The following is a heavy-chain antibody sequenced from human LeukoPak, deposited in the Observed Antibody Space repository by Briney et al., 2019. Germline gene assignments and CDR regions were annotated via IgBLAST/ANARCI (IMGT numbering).Heavy chain of an antibody. J-gene: IGHJ4*02. V-gene: IGHV3-74*01. CDR2: INSDGSST. D-gene: IGHD3-10*01. CDR3: ARFNTYYYGSGSYRAFDY. CDR1: GFTFSSYW. Sequence: GGSLRLSCAASGFTFSSYWMHWVRHAPGKGLVWVSRINSDGSSTSYADSVKGRFTISRDNAKNTLYLQMNSLRAEDTAVYYCARFNTYYYGSGSYRAFDYWGQGTLVTVSS.